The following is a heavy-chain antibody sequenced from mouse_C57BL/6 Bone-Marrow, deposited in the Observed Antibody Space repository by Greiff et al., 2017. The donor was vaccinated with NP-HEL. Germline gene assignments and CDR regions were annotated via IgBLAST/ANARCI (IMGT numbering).Heavy chain of an antibody. D-gene: IGHD2-1*01. CDR1: GFSLTSYG. J-gene: IGHJ4*01. Sequence: VQLVESGPGLVAPSQSLSITCTVSGFSLTSYGVSWVRQPPGKGLEWLGLIWGDGSTIYHSALIYRLCISKDNSKSQVLLKLNSLQTDNTATYYGAVFYYGNCADAMDYWGQGTSVTVSA. V-gene: IGHV2-3*01. CDR2: IWGDGST. CDR3: AVFYYGNCADAMDY.